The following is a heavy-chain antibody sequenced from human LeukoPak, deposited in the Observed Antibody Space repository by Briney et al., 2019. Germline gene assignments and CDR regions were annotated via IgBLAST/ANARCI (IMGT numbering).Heavy chain of an antibody. J-gene: IGHJ4*02. D-gene: IGHD3-10*01. V-gene: IGHV3-21*01. Sequence: NPGRSLRLSCAASGFTFSSYSMNWVRQAPGKGLEWVSSISSSSSYIYYADSVKGRFTISRDNAKNSLYLQMNSLRAEDTAVYYCVWSFGSGSAKVDYWGQGTLVTVSS. CDR2: ISSSSSYI. CDR3: VWSFGSGSAKVDY. CDR1: GFTFSSYS.